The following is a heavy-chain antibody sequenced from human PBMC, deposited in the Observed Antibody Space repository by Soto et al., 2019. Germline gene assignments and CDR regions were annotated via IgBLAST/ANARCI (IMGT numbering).Heavy chain of an antibody. J-gene: IGHJ5*02. CDR3: AREDSGSYSPHWFDP. V-gene: IGHV1-8*01. CDR1: GYTFTSYD. Sequence: ASVKVSCKASGYTFTSYDINWVRQATGQGLEWMGWMNPNSGNTGYAQRFQGRVTMTRNTSISTAYMELSSLRSEDTAVYYCAREDSGSYSPHWFDPWGQGTLVTVSS. D-gene: IGHD1-26*01. CDR2: MNPNSGNT.